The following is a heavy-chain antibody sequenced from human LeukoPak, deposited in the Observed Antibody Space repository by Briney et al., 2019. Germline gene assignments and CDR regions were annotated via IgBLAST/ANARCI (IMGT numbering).Heavy chain of an antibody. CDR2: IRYE. CDR3: AKDGRGSGYFPDY. Sequence: GGSLRLSCAASGFTFSSYGMHWVRQAPGKGLEWVAFIRYEYYADSVKGRFTISRDNSKNTLYLQMNSLRPEDSAVHYCAKDGRGSGYFPDYWGQGTLVTVSS. J-gene: IGHJ4*02. D-gene: IGHD3-22*01. V-gene: IGHV3-30*02. CDR1: GFTFSSYG.